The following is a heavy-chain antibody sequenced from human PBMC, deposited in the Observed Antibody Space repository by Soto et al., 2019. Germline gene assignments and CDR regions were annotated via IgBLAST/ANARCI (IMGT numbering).Heavy chain of an antibody. D-gene: IGHD2-2*02. J-gene: IGHJ5*02. Sequence: QVQLQESGPGLVKPSETLSLTCTVSGGSISSYYWSWIRQPPGKGLEWIGYIYYSGRTNYNPSLKSRVTISVDTSKNQFSLKLSSVTAADTAVYYCARGYCSSTICYIWDNWFDPWGQGILVTVSS. CDR3: ARGYCSSTICYIWDNWFDP. CDR2: IYYSGRT. CDR1: GGSISSYY. V-gene: IGHV4-59*01.